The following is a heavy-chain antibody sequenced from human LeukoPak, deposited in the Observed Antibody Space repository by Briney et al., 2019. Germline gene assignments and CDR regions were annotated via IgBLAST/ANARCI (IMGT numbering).Heavy chain of an antibody. V-gene: IGHV3-7*01. J-gene: IGHJ4*02. CDR1: GFTFSSKW. CDR2: ITQDGSEK. CDR3: ASLPGDSSDTIFDY. D-gene: IGHD3-22*01. Sequence: PGGSLRLSCVASGFTFSSKWMSWVRQAPGKGLEWVANITQDGSEKYYVDSVKGRFTISRDNAKNSLYLQMNSLRAEDTAVYYCASLPGDSSDTIFDYWGQGTLVTVSS.